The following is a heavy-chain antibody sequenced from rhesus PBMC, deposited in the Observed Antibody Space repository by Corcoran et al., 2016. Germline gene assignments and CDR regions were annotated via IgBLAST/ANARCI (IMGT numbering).Heavy chain of an antibody. Sequence: DVQLVESGGGLVKPGGSLRLSCVASGFTFSSYVMHWVRQAPGKGLEWVSVISESGGTINYADSVKGRFTISRDNAKNSLFLQMNSLRAEDTAVYYCTRGDSGYYTVEYFEFWGQGALVTVSS. CDR2: ISESGGTI. CDR1: GFTFSSYV. CDR3: TRGDSGYYTVEYFEF. J-gene: IGHJ1*01. V-gene: IGHV3S26*01. D-gene: IGHD3-28*01.